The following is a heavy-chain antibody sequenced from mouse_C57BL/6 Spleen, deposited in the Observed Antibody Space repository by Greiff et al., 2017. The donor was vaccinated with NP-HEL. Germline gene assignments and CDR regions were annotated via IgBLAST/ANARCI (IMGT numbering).Heavy chain of an antibody. CDR1: GYSITSGYY. CDR2: ITYDGSN. Sequence: ESGPGLVKPSQSLSLTCTVTGYSITSGYYWNWIRQFPGNKLEWMGYITYDGSNNYNPTLKNRISITRDTSKNQFFMKLNSVTTEDTATYYCARAYYYGRRYAMDYWGQGTSVTVSS. V-gene: IGHV3-6*01. J-gene: IGHJ4*01. D-gene: IGHD1-1*01. CDR3: ARAYYYGRRYAMDY.